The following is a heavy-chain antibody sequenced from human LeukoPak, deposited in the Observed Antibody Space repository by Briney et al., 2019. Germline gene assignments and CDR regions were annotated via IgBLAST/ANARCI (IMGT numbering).Heavy chain of an antibody. Sequence: GGSLRLSCAASGLTFSSYGMSWVRQAPGKGLEWVSAISGSGGSTYYADSVKGRFTISRDNSKNTLYLQMNSLRAEDTAVYYCAKGPEYYYDSSGYYFDYWGQGTLVTVSS. J-gene: IGHJ4*02. CDR1: GLTFSSYG. CDR3: AKGPEYYYDSSGYYFDY. CDR2: ISGSGGST. D-gene: IGHD3-22*01. V-gene: IGHV3-23*01.